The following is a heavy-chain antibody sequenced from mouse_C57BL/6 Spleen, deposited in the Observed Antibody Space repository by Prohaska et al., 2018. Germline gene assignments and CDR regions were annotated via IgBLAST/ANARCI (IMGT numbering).Heavy chain of an antibody. D-gene: IGHD1-1*02. CDR3: GNYGAHWYFDV. J-gene: IGHJ1*03. CDR2: IFPGSGST. V-gene: IGHV1-75*01. CDR1: GYTFTDYY. Sequence: QVQLQQSGPELVQTGASVKISCKASGYTFTDYYINWVKQRPGQGLEWIGWIFPGSGSTYYNEKFKGKATLTVDKSSSTDYMLLSSLTSEDSAVYFCGNYGAHWYFDVWGTVTTVTFSS.